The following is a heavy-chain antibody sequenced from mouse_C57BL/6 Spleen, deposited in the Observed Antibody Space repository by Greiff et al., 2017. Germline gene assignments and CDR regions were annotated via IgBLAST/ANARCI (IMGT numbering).Heavy chain of an antibody. D-gene: IGHD2-5*01. Sequence: VQLQQPGAELVKPGASVKLSCKASGYTFTSYWMQWVKQRPGQGLEWIGEIDPSDSYTTYNQKFKGKATLTVDTSSSTAYMQLSSLTSEDSAVYYCARHYSNLYYAMDYWGQGTSVTVSS. CDR3: ARHYSNLYYAMDY. CDR1: GYTFTSYW. CDR2: IDPSDSYT. J-gene: IGHJ4*01. V-gene: IGHV1-50*01.